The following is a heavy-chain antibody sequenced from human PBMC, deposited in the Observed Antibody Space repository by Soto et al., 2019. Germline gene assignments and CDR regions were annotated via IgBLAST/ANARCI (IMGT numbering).Heavy chain of an antibody. D-gene: IGHD4-17*01. Sequence: VQLVESGGGVVQPGRSLRLSCAASGFTFRSYGMHWVRQAPGKGLEWVSAISGSGGSTYYADSVKGRFTISRDNSKNTLYLQMNSLRAEDTAVYYCAKEQRRGMTTVTTGYWGQGTLVTVSS. V-gene: IGHV3-23*04. CDR3: AKEQRRGMTTVTTGY. CDR2: ISGSGGST. J-gene: IGHJ4*02. CDR1: GFTFRSYG.